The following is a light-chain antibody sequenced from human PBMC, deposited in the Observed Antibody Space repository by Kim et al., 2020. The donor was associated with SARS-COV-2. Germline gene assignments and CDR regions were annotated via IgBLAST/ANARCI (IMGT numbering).Light chain of an antibody. V-gene: IGLV1-44*01. J-gene: IGLJ3*02. Sequence: GPPVNVSCSGSSSNIGTNTVSWYRQLPGTAPNLVIYNDNRRSSGVPDRFSASKSGNSASLDISGLQSDDEADYYCATTDDSLNGVVFGGGTQLTVL. CDR3: ATTDDSLNGVV. CDR1: SSNIGTNT. CDR2: NDN.